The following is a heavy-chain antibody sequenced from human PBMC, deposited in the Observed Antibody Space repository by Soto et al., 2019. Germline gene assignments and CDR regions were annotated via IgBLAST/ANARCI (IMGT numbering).Heavy chain of an antibody. CDR2: IFNGGST. D-gene: IGHD3-9*01. V-gene: IGHV4-59*08. CDR3: AGTYYDILTGSPI. J-gene: IGHJ4*02. Sequence: SETLSLTCTVSGGSIGSYYWSWIRQPPGKGLEWIGYIFNGGSTFYNPSLKSRVTMSVDTSRNQFSLNLSSATAADTAVYYCAGTYYDILTGSPIWGQGTLVTVSS. CDR1: GGSIGSYY.